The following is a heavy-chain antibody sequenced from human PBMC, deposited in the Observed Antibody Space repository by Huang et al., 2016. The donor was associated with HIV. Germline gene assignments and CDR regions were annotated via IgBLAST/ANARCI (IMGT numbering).Heavy chain of an antibody. Sequence: LVESGGGVVQSGGSLTLSCEASGFDYGTIGMHWVRQPQEKGLEWVANNNIDGNKRLSEKVVKDRFTGVRENSLRTTYLEMNDVSPEDTALYFGAKGGGRYHNGPEHWGQGTLVIVS. V-gene: IGHV3-30*02. D-gene: IGHD6-19*01. CDR3: AKGGGRYHNGPEH. CDR2: NNIDGNKR. J-gene: IGHJ4*02. CDR1: GFDYGTIG.